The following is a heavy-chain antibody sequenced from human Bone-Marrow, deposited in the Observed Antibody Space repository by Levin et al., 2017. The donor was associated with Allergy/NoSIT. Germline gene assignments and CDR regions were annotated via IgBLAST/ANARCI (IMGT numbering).Heavy chain of an antibody. CDR2: MTPNSGTT. CDR1: GYTFSSFD. CDR3: ARNPYGTGAFDP. V-gene: IGHV1-8*01. Sequence: ASVKVSCKASGYTFSSFDINWERQAPGQGLEWMGWMTPNSGTTGYAQKFQGRVTMTRDTSISTAYMELSSLISDDTAVYYCARNPYGTGAFDPWGQGTLVIVSS. J-gene: IGHJ5*02. D-gene: IGHD1-14*01.